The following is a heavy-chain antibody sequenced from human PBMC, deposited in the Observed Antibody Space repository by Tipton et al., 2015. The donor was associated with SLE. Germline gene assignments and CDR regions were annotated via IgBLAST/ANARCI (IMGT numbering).Heavy chain of an antibody. Sequence: SLRLSCAASGFTFSSYAMSWVRQAPGKGLEWVSAISGSGGSTYYADSVKGRFTISRDNSKNSLYLQMNSLRAEDTAVYYCARAGIPPYYYYYMDVWGKGTTVTVSS. V-gene: IGHV3-23*01. D-gene: IGHD6-13*01. CDR3: ARAGIPPYYYYYMDV. CDR1: GFTFSSYA. CDR2: ISGSGGST. J-gene: IGHJ6*03.